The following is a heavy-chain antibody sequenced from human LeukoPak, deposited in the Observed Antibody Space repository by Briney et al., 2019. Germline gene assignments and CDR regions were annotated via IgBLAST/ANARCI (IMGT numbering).Heavy chain of an antibody. CDR3: ARRSGYYTSLDY. J-gene: IGHJ4*02. CDR2: ISYDGSNK. V-gene: IGHV3-30*03. Sequence: GGSLRLSCAASGFTFSSYGMHWVRQAPGKGLEWVAVISYDGSNKYYADSVKGRFTISRDNSKNTLYLQMNSLRAEDTAVYYCARRSGYYTSLDYWGQGTLVTVSS. D-gene: IGHD3-3*01. CDR1: GFTFSSYG.